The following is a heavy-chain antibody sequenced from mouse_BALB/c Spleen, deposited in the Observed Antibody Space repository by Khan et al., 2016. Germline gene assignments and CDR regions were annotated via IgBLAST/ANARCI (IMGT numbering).Heavy chain of an antibody. CDR2: INTNTGEQ. CDR3: AEDYYGSNWFAY. J-gene: IGHJ3*01. D-gene: IGHD1-1*01. Sequence: QIQLVQSGPELKKPGETVKISCKASGYTFTNYGMNWVKQAPGKGLKWMGWINTNTGEQTDAEEFKGRVAFSLVTSAITAYLQRNNLKHDDTATYFCAEDYYGSNWFAYWGQGTLVTVSA. V-gene: IGHV9-3*02. CDR1: GYTFTNYG.